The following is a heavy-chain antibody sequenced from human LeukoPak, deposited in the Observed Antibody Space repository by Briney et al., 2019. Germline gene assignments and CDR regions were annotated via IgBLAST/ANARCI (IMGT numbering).Heavy chain of an antibody. CDR2: ISDSGDST. V-gene: IGHV3-23*01. CDR1: GFIFRSYT. J-gene: IGHJ5*02. Sequence: GGSLRLSCAASGFIFRSYTMNWVRQAPRKGLEWVSSISDSGDSTYYADSVKGRFTISRDNSKNTLYLQMNSLRAEDTAIYYWAKDLRNYGYNYFDPWGQGTLVTVSS. CDR3: AKDLRNYGYNYFDP. D-gene: IGHD3-10*01.